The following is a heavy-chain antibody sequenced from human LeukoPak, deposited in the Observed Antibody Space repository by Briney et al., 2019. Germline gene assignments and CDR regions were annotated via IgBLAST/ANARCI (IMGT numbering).Heavy chain of an antibody. J-gene: IGHJ4*02. D-gene: IGHD3-10*01. V-gene: IGHV3-23*01. CDR3: AKRGVVVRVILVGFHKEAYYFDS. Sequence: GGSLRLSCAVSGIALSNYGMTWVRQAPGKGLEWVAGISDSGGRTNYADSVKGRFTISRDNPKNTLYLQMNSLRAEDTAVYFCAKRGVVVRVILVGFHKEAYYFDSWGQGALVTVSS. CDR1: GIALSNYG. CDR2: ISDSGGRT.